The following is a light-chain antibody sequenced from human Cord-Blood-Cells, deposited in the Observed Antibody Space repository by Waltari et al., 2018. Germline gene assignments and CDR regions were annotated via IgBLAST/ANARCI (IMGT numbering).Light chain of an antibody. J-gene: IGKJ4*01. Sequence: EIVLTQSPATLSLSPGERATLSCRASQSVSSYLAWYQQKPGQAPRLLIYDASNRATGIPARFNGSGSGTDFTLTISSLEPEDFAVYYCQQRSNWPRLTFGGGTKVEIK. CDR1: QSVSSY. V-gene: IGKV3-11*01. CDR2: DAS. CDR3: QQRSNWPRLT.